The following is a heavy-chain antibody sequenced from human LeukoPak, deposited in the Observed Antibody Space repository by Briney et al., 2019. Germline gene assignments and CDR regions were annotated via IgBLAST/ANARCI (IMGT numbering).Heavy chain of an antibody. CDR3: ARLVLWFDP. J-gene: IGHJ5*02. CDR2: IREDGSET. CDR1: GFTFGTYW. V-gene: IGHV3-7*01. Sequence: QAGGSLRLSCVASGFTFGTYWMSWVRQAPGKGLEWVANIREDGSETYYADSVKGRFTISRDNTKNSIYLQMNSLRAEDTALYYCARLVLWFDPWGQGTLATVSS.